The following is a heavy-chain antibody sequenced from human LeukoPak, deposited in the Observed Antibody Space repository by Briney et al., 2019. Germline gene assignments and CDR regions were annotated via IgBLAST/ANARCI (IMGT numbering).Heavy chain of an antibody. J-gene: IGHJ4*02. D-gene: IGHD2-21*02. V-gene: IGHV3-66*01. CDR1: GFSVSNYY. CDR3: TRGQSYCGADCYSD. CDR2: MYTGGGR. Sequence: GGSLRLSCAASGFSVSNYYMSWVRQPPGKGLEWVSVMYTGGGRYYGDSVKGSFTISRDNSKNTVFLQMNSLRVEDTALYYCTRGQSYCGADCYSDWGQGTLVTVSS.